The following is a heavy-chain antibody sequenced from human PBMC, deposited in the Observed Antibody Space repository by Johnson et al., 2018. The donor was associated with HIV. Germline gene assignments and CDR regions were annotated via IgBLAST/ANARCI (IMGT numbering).Heavy chain of an antibody. CDR3: AREGGVTMVDGFDI. D-gene: IGHD3-10*01. CDR1: GFTFSSYA. Sequence: MQLVESGGGVVQPGGSLRLSCAASGFTFSSYAMHWVRQAPGKGLEWVANIKQDGSEKYYVDSVKGRFTISRDNAKNSLYLQMNSLRAEDTAVYYCAREGGVTMVDGFDIWGQGTMVTVSS. J-gene: IGHJ3*02. CDR2: IKQDGSEK. V-gene: IGHV3-7*03.